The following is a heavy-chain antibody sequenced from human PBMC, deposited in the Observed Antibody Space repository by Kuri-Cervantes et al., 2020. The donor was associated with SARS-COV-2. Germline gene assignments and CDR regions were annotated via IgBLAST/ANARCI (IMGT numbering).Heavy chain of an antibody. CDR2: ISASGAST. V-gene: IGHV3-23*01. J-gene: IGHJ4*02. D-gene: IGHD3-22*01. CDR1: GFTFSSYA. Sequence: GESLKISCAASGFTFSSYAMSWVRQAPGKGLEWVSVISASGASTYYADSVKGRFTISRDNSKNTLYLQMNSLRAEDTAVYYCAKDSGYYDSSGYYRYWGQGTLVTVSS. CDR3: AKDSGYYDSSGYYRY.